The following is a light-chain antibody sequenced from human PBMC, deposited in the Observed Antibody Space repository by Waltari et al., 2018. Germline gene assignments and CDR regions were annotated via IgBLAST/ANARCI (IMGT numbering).Light chain of an antibody. Sequence: SYEVTQPPSVSVSPGQTASIPCSGDKLGEKYVSWYQQKTGQSPVVVIYEDDDRPSGIPQRFSDSNSRNTATLTISGTQAIDEADYYCQALDGSTSTVVFGGGTKVTVL. CDR3: QALDGSTSTVV. J-gene: IGLJ2*01. V-gene: IGLV3-1*01. CDR1: KLGEKY. CDR2: EDD.